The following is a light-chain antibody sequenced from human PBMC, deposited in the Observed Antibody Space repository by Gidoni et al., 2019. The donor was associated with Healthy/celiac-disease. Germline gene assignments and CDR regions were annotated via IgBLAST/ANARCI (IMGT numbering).Light chain of an antibody. CDR2: DAS. Sequence: DIVLTQSPATLSLSPGERATLSCRASQSVSSHLAWYQQKPGQAPRLLIYDASHRPTGIPARFSGSGSGTDFTLTISSLEPEDVAVYYCQQRSNWPPGYSFGQGTKLEIK. V-gene: IGKV3-11*01. CDR1: QSVSSH. CDR3: QQRSNWPPGYS. J-gene: IGKJ2*03.